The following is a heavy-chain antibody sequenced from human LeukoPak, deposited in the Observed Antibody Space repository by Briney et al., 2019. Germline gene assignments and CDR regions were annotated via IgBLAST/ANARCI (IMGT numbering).Heavy chain of an antibody. Sequence: GGSLRLSCAASGFTFSSYAMHWVRQAPGKGLEWVAVISYDGSNKYYADSVKGRFIISRDNSKNTLYVQMNSLRAEDTAVYYCAKDVYDFWSGYSNRDAFDIWGQGTMVTVSS. V-gene: IGHV3-30-3*01. D-gene: IGHD3-3*01. CDR3: AKDVYDFWSGYSNRDAFDI. CDR2: ISYDGSNK. J-gene: IGHJ3*02. CDR1: GFTFSSYA.